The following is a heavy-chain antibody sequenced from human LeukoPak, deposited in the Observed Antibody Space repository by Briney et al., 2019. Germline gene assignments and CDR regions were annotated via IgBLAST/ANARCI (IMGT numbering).Heavy chain of an antibody. CDR3: ARERKNGYNLYYFDY. J-gene: IGHJ4*02. CDR2: ISGSGGST. V-gene: IGHV3-23*01. CDR1: GFTFSSYA. D-gene: IGHD5-24*01. Sequence: GGSLRLSCAASGFTFSSYAMSWVRQAPGKGLEWVSAISGSGGSTYYADSVKGRFTISRDNSKNTLYLQMNSLRAEDTAVYYCARERKNGYNLYYFDYWGQGTLVTVSS.